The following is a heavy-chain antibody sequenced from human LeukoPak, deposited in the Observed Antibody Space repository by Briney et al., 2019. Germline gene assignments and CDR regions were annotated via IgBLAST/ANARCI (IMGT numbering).Heavy chain of an antibody. D-gene: IGHD3-3*01. V-gene: IGHV3-49*03. CDR1: SSGGYY. Sequence: SSGGYYWSWIRQAPGKGLEWVGFIRSKPYGGTTEYAASVKGRFTISRDDSKSIAYLQMNSLKTEDTAVYYCTRGSDTIFGVARDGFDHWGQGTLVTVSS. CDR2: IRSKPYGGTT. J-gene: IGHJ4*02. CDR3: TRGSDTIFGVARDGFDH.